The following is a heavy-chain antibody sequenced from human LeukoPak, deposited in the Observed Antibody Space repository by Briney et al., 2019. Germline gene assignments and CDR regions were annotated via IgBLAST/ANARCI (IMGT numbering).Heavy chain of an antibody. J-gene: IGHJ3*01. CDR1: GYTFISYY. D-gene: IGHD1-1*01. V-gene: IGHV1-46*01. CDR2: INPAGGTT. Sequence: GASVKVSCKASGYTFISYYIHWVRQAPGQGLEWMGIINPAGGTTTYAHKFQGRVTLTRDTSTSTVYMELSSLRSEDTAVHYCARSVYYNGTTIRDAFDVWGQGTMVTVSS. CDR3: ARSVYYNGTTIRDAFDV.